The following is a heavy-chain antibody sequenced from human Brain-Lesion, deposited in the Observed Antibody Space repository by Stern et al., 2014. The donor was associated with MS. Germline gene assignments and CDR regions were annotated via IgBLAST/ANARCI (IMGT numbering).Heavy chain of an antibody. Sequence: MQLVQSGGGFVKPGGSLTLSCAGSGFTFSNVWMNWVRQAPGKGLEWVARITSRTDGGTSGYAAPVKGRFTISRDDSKNTLYLQIDNLRADDTAVYYCTTIGYSASRSGFFDFWGQGTLVTVSS. CDR1: GFTFSNVW. CDR2: ITSRTDGGTS. J-gene: IGHJ4*02. D-gene: IGHD5-18*01. V-gene: IGHV3-15*05. CDR3: TTIGYSASRSGFFDF.